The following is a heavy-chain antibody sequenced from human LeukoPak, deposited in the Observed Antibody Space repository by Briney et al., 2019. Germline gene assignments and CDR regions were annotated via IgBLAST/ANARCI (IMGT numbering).Heavy chain of an antibody. CDR2: IFPGDSDI. V-gene: IGHV5-51*01. Sequence: GESLKISCKASGYSITDYWIGWVRQMPGKGLEWMGIIFPGDSDIRYSPSFQGQVTISADKSISTAYLQWSSLKASDTAIYYCARHPGDYFYLDYWGQGTLVTVSS. D-gene: IGHD4-17*01. CDR1: GYSITDYW. CDR3: ARHPGDYFYLDY. J-gene: IGHJ4*02.